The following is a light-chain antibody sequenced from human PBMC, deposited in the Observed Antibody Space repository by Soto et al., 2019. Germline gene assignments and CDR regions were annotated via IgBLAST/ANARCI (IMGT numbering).Light chain of an antibody. Sequence: QSVLTQPPSASGTPGQRVTISCSGSSSNVGGNYVYWYQQHPGTAPKLLIYKDSERPSGVSERFSGSKSGTSASLAISGLRSEDESDFYCVAWDDRLCGWVIGGGTKLTVL. CDR2: KDS. CDR3: VAWDDRLCGWV. V-gene: IGLV1-47*01. J-gene: IGLJ3*02. CDR1: SSNVGGNY.